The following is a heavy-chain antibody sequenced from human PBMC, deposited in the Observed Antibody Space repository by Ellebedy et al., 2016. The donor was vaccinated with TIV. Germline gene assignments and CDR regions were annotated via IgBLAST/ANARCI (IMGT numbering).Heavy chain of an antibody. CDR1: GFTFSSYG. CDR3: ARFRGGGGSSYFDH. D-gene: IGHD2-15*01. J-gene: IGHJ4*02. Sequence: GGSLRLSXAASGFTFSSYGMHWVRQAPGKGLEWVAVISYDGSNKYYADSVKGRFTISRDNSGNTLYLQMNSLRAEDTAVYYCARFRGGGGSSYFDHWGQGTLVTVSS. V-gene: IGHV3-30*03. CDR2: ISYDGSNK.